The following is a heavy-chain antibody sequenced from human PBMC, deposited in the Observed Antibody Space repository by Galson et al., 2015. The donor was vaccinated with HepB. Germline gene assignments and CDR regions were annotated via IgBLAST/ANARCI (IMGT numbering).Heavy chain of an antibody. V-gene: IGHV7-4-1*02. CDR2: INTNTGNP. Sequence: SVKVSCKASGYTFTSYAMNWVRQAPGQGLEWMGWINTNTGNPTYAQGFTGRFVFSLDTSVSTAYLQISSLKAEDTAVYYCARDLWGWYDSPKNNWFDPWGQGTLVTVSS. CDR1: GYTFTSYA. CDR3: ARDLWGWYDSPKNNWFDP. J-gene: IGHJ5*02. D-gene: IGHD3-22*01.